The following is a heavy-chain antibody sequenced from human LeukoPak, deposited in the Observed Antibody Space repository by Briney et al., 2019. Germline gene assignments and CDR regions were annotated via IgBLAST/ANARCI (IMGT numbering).Heavy chain of an antibody. V-gene: IGHV3-23*01. CDR2: ISGSGGST. CDR3: AKCYYDSSGPGAFDI. CDR1: GFTFSSYA. J-gene: IGHJ3*02. D-gene: IGHD3-22*01. Sequence: GRSLRLSCAASGFTFSSYAMSWVRQAPGKGLEWVSAISGSGGSTYYADSVKGRFTISRDNSKNTLYLQMNSLRAEDTAVYYCAKCYYDSSGPGAFDIWGQGTMVTVSS.